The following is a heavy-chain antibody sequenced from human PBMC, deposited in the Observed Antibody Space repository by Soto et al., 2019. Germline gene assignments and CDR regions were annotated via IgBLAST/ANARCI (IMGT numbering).Heavy chain of an antibody. Sequence: GGSLRLSCAASGFTFSSYSMNWVRQAPGKGLEWVSYISSSSSTIYYADSVKGRFTISRDNAKNSLYLQMNSLRAEDTAVYYCARDRNYYDSSGYYQKVLFDYWGQGTLVTVS. D-gene: IGHD3-22*01. V-gene: IGHV3-48*01. CDR3: ARDRNYYDSSGYYQKVLFDY. CDR2: ISSSSSTI. CDR1: GFTFSSYS. J-gene: IGHJ4*02.